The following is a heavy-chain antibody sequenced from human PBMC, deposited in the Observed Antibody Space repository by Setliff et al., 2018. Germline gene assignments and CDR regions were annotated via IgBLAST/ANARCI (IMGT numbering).Heavy chain of an antibody. J-gene: IGHJ5*02. D-gene: IGHD1-1*01. CDR3: ARVVPLGGTDR. V-gene: IGHV4-38-2*02. Sequence: SETLSLTCTVSGQFVITYWAWIRQSPGKGLEWLGTVYYDGTTYYNPSFKSRVTISVDTSKNQFSLRLTSVTAADTAIYYCARVVPLGGTDRWGQGTLVTVSS. CDR1: GQFVITY. CDR2: VYYDGTT.